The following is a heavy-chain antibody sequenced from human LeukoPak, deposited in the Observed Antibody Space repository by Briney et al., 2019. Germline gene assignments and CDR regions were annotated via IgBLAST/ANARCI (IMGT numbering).Heavy chain of an antibody. Sequence: GGSLRLSCAASGFTFSSYGMHWVRQAPGKGLEWVAVIWYDGSNKYYADSVKGRFTISRDNSKNTLYLQMNSLRAEDTAVYYCARSDAAYRYGSGSYPFDYWGQGTLVTVSS. CDR2: IWYDGSNK. V-gene: IGHV3-33*01. CDR1: GFTFSSYG. D-gene: IGHD3-10*01. J-gene: IGHJ4*02. CDR3: ARSDAAYRYGSGSYPFDY.